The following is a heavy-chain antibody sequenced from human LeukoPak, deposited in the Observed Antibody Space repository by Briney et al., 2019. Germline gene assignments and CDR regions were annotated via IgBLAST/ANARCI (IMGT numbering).Heavy chain of an antibody. CDR1: GYTFTSYD. D-gene: IGHD4-23*01. CDR2: MSPNSGNT. CDR3: ARTRTTVVIDY. V-gene: IGHV1-8*01. J-gene: IGHJ4*02. Sequence: GASVKVSCKASGYTFTSYDINWVRQAAGQGLEWMGWMSPNSGNTGSAQMFQGRVTMTRNTSISTAYMELSGLTSDDTAVYYCARTRTTVVIDYWGQGTLVTVSS.